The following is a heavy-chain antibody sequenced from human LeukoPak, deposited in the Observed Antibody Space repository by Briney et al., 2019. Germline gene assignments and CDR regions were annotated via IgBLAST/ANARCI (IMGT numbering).Heavy chain of an antibody. D-gene: IGHD4-23*01. Sequence: ETLSLTCAVYGGSFSGYYWSWIRQPPGKGLEWIGEINHSGSTNYNPSLKSRVTISVDTSKNQFSLKLSSVTAADTAVYYCARGEGYGGNPVVDYWGQGTLVTVSS. CDR3: ARGEGYGGNPVVDY. V-gene: IGHV4-34*01. CDR2: INHSGST. CDR1: GGSFSGYY. J-gene: IGHJ4*02.